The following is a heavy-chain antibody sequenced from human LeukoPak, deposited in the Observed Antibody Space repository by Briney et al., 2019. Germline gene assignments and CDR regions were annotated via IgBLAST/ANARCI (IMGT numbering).Heavy chain of an antibody. J-gene: IGHJ4*02. CDR3: ARGADCSSTSCKFDY. Sequence: ASVKVSCKASGYTFSIYAVSWVRQAPGQGLEWMGWISAYSGAIDYAQKLQDRVTMTIDTSTTTAYMELRSLTSDDTAVYYCARGADCSSTSCKFDYWGQGTLVTVSP. D-gene: IGHD2-2*01. CDR1: GYTFSIYA. CDR2: ISAYSGAI. V-gene: IGHV1-18*01.